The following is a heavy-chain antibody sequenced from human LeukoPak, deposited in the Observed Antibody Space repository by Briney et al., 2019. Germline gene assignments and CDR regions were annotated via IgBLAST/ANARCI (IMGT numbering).Heavy chain of an antibody. V-gene: IGHV4-59*13. D-gene: IGHD2-2*01. CDR3: ARAADIVVVPAAGDAFDI. Sequence: SETPSLTCTVSGGSISSYYWSWIRQPPGKGLEWIGYIYYSGSTNYNPSLKSRVTISVDTSKNQFSLKLSSVTAADTAVYYCARAADIVVVPAAGDAFDIWGQGTMVTVSS. CDR2: IYYSGST. J-gene: IGHJ3*02. CDR1: GGSISSYY.